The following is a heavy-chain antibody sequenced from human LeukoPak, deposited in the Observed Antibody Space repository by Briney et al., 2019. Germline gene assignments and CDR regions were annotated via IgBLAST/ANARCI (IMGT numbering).Heavy chain of an antibody. V-gene: IGHV4-34*01. CDR1: GGSFSGYY. J-gene: IGHJ4*02. Sequence: SETLSLTCAVYGGSFSGYYWSWIRQPPGKGLEWIGEINHSGSTNYNPSLKSRVTISVDTSKNQFSPKLSSVTAADTAVYYCARARIGRTPNFDYWGQGTLVTVSS. D-gene: IGHD2-15*01. CDR2: INHSGST. CDR3: ARARIGRTPNFDY.